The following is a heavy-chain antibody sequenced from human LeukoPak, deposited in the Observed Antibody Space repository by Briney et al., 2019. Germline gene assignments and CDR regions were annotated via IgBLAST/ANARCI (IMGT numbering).Heavy chain of an antibody. Sequence: GGSLRLSGATSGFTFSSYGMHWVRQAPGKGLEWVAVIWYDGSNKYYADSVKGRFTISRDDSKGTLYLQMNSLRAEDTALYYCARDLGHSGNFYFDYWGLGTLLTVSS. CDR2: IWYDGSNK. V-gene: IGHV3-33*01. CDR1: GFTFSSYG. D-gene: IGHD1-26*01. CDR3: ARDLGHSGNFYFDY. J-gene: IGHJ4*02.